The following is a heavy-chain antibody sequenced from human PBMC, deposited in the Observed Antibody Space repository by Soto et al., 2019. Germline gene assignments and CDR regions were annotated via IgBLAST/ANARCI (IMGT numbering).Heavy chain of an antibody. CDR1: GGSISSGGYY. CDR3: ARDRIVATISYYYYGMDV. J-gene: IGHJ6*02. D-gene: IGHD5-12*01. V-gene: IGHV4-31*03. CDR2: IYYSGST. Sequence: SETLSLTCTVSGGSISSGGYYWSRIRQHPGKGLEWIGYIYYSGSTYYNPSLKSRVTISVDTSKNQFSLKLSSVTAADTAVYYCARDRIVATISYYYYGMDVWGQGTTVTVSS.